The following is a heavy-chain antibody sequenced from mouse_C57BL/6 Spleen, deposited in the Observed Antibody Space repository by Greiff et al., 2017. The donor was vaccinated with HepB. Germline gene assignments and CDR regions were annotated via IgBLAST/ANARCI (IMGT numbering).Heavy chain of an antibody. D-gene: IGHD2-3*01. CDR2: ISDGGSYT. V-gene: IGHV5-4*01. J-gene: IGHJ4*01. CDR1: GFTFSSYA. CDR3: ARENGYSYYYAMDY. Sequence: EVQRVESGGGLVKPGGSLKLSCAASGFTFSSYAMSWVRQTPEKRLEWVATISDGGSYTYYPDNVKGRFTISRDNAKNNLYLQMSHLKSEDTAMYYCARENGYSYYYAMDYWGQGTSVTVSS.